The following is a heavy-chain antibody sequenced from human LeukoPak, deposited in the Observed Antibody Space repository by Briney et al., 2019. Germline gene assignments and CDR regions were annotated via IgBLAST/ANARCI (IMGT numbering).Heavy chain of an antibody. CDR1: GFTFSSYG. CDR2: IWYDGSHK. Sequence: GGSLRLSCVASGFTFSSYGMHWLRQAPGKGLEWVAVIWYDGSHKHYVESVKGRFTISRDNSKSTLYLQMNSPRVEDTAVYYCARVRSGTGAYEIWGQGTVVTVSS. D-gene: IGHD3-10*01. V-gene: IGHV3-33*01. CDR3: ARVRSGTGAYEI. J-gene: IGHJ3*02.